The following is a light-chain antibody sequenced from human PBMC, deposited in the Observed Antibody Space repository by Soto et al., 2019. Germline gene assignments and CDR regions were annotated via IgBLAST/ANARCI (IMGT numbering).Light chain of an antibody. J-gene: IGKJ5*01. V-gene: IGKV2D-29*02. CDR3: MQSTQLPPT. CDR1: HSLLHITGETF. Sequence: DVVMTQTPLSLSVAPGQPSSISCKCRHSLLHITGETFLFWYLQKPGQSPQVLIYEVSTRVSGVPDRFSGSGSGTDLTLEISRLEPDDVAIYYCMQSTQLPPTFGHGTRLEI. CDR2: EVS.